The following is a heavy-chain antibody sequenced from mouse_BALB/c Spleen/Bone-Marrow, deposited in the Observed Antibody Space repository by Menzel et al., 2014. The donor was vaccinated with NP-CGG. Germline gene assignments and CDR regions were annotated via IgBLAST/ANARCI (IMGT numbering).Heavy chain of an antibody. V-gene: IGHV5-17*02. CDR1: GFTFSSYG. CDR2: ISSGSSTI. J-gene: IGHJ2*01. Sequence: EVQLVESGGGLVQPGGSRKLSCAASGFTFSSYGMHWVRQAPEKGLEWVAYISSGSSTIFYADTVKGRFTISRDNPKNTLFLQMTSLRSEDTAIYCCTRGGNWEDFDYWGQGTTLTVSS. CDR3: TRGGNWEDFDY. D-gene: IGHD4-1*01.